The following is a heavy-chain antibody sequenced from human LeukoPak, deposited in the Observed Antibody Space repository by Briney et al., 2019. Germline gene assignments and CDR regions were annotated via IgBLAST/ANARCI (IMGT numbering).Heavy chain of an antibody. Sequence: GGSLRLSCAASGFTFSDYYMNWIRQAPGKGLEWVSYISSSGSTIYYADSVKGRFTISRDNSKNTLYLQTNSLRAEDTALYYCVRDRDSTGYYDYWGQGTLVTVSS. CDR3: VRDRDSTGYYDY. V-gene: IGHV3-11*04. D-gene: IGHD3-22*01. CDR1: GFTFSDYY. J-gene: IGHJ4*02. CDR2: ISSSGSTI.